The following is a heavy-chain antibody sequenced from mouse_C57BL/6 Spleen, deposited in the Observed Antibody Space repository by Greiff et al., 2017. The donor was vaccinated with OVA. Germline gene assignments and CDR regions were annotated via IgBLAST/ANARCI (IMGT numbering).Heavy chain of an antibody. CDR2: INPNNGGT. CDR3: ARYDDYDRFAY. J-gene: IGHJ3*01. CDR1: GYTFTDYY. V-gene: IGHV1-26*01. D-gene: IGHD2-4*01. Sequence: VQLQQSGPELVKPGASVKISCKASGYTFTDYYMNWVKQSHGKSLEWIGDINPNNGGTSYNQKFKGKATLTVDKSSSTAYMELRSLTSEDSAVYYCARYDDYDRFAYWGQGTLVTVSA.